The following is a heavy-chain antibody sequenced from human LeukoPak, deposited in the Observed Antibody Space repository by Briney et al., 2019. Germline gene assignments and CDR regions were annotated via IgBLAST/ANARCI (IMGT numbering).Heavy chain of an antibody. CDR2: ISSHSSTI. D-gene: IGHD3-3*01. CDR3: ARDGAEYYDFWSGYYRGAFDY. Sequence: PGGSLRLSCAASGSTLSSYSMNWVRQAPGKGLEWVSYISSHSSTIYYADSVKGRFTISRDNAKNSLYLQMNSLRDEDTAVYYCARDGAEYYDFWSGYYRGAFDYWGQGTLVTVSS. CDR1: GSTLSSYS. V-gene: IGHV3-48*02. J-gene: IGHJ4*02.